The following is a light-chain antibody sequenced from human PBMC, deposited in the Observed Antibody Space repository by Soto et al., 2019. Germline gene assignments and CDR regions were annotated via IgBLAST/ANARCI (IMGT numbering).Light chain of an antibody. CDR1: QSVSSN. CDR3: QQYEKWPPSIT. Sequence: EIVMTQSPATLSVSPGDRATLSCRASQSVSSNLAWYQQKPGQAPRLLIYGASTRATGIPARFSGSGSGTEFTLTISSLQSEDFAVYYCQQYEKWPPSITFGQGTRLEIK. V-gene: IGKV3-15*01. J-gene: IGKJ5*01. CDR2: GAS.